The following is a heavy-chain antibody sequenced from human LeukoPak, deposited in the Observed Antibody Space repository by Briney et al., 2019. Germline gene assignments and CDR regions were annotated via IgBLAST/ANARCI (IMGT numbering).Heavy chain of an antibody. Sequence: GGSLRLSCAASGFTFSSYAMSWVRQAPGKGLEWVSAISGSGGSTYYADSVKGRFPISRDNSKNTLYLQMHSPRAEDTAVYYCAKGPYYYDSSGYYYNAFDIWGQGTMVTASS. D-gene: IGHD3-22*01. CDR2: ISGSGGST. V-gene: IGHV3-23*01. CDR1: GFTFSSYA. J-gene: IGHJ3*02. CDR3: AKGPYYYDSSGYYYNAFDI.